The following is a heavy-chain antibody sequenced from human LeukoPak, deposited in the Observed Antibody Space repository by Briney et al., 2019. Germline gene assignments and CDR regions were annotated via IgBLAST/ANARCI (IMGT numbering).Heavy chain of an antibody. CDR2: IYYSGST. CDR3: ARAVASSWYGDAFDI. V-gene: IGHV4-59*01. J-gene: IGHJ3*02. D-gene: IGHD6-13*01. Sequence: SETLSLTCTVSGGTISSYYWTWIRQLPGKGLEWIGYIYYSGSTNYNSSLKSRVTISVDTSKNQFSLKLSSVTAADTAIYYCARAVASSWYGDAFDIWGQGTTVTVSS. CDR1: GGTISSYY.